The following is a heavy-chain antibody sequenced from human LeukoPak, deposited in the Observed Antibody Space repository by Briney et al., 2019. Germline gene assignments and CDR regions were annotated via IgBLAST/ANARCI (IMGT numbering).Heavy chain of an antibody. CDR3: ARLEDLGARIFFGSGAYHSFDY. CDR2: INYNGGGA. J-gene: IGHJ4*02. Sequence: PGGSLRLSCAASGFTFDDYAMHWVRQAPGKGLEWIAYINYNGGGANYNPSLRSRVTISVDTSKNQFSLRLSSVTAADTAVYYCARLEDLGARIFFGSGAYHSFDYWGQGIQVTVSS. CDR1: GFTFDDYA. V-gene: IGHV4-59*08. D-gene: IGHD3-10*01.